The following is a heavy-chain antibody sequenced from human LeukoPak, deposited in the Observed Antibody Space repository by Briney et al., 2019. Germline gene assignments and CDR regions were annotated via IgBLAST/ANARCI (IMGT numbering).Heavy chain of an antibody. CDR1: GYTFTSYA. D-gene: IGHD6-13*01. CDR3: ARGLGQQLVRRPRNWFDP. CDR2: INAGNGNT. V-gene: IGHV1-3*03. Sequence: ASVKVSCKASGYTFTSYAMHWVRQAPGQRLEWMGWINAGNGNTKYSQEFQGRVTMTRNTSISTAYMELSSLRSEDTAVYYCARGLGQQLVRRPRNWFDPWGQGTLVTVSS. J-gene: IGHJ5*02.